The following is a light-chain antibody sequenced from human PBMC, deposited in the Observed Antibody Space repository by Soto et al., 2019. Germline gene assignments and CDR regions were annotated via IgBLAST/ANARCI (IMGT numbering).Light chain of an antibody. CDR1: SSDVGSHNL. J-gene: IGLJ3*02. V-gene: IGLV2-23*01. CDR3: SSYARSSLV. CDR2: VGS. Sequence: QSALTQPASVSGSPGQSIAISCTGASSDVGSHNLVSWYQQRPGKAPKLMIYVGSKRPSGVSNRFSGSKSGNTASLTISGLQAEDEADYYCSSYARSSLVFGGGTKLTVL.